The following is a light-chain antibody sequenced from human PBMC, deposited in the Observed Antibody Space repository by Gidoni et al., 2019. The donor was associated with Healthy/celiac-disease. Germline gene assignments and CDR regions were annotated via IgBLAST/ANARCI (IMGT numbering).Light chain of an antibody. Sequence: EIVLTQSPAPLSLSPGERATLSCRASQSVSSYLAWYQQKPGQAPRLLIYDASNRATGIPARFSGSVSGTDFTLTIRSLEPEDFAVYYCQQRSHWPPSTFGGGTKVEIK. V-gene: IGKV3-11*01. CDR2: DAS. CDR3: QQRSHWPPST. CDR1: QSVSSY. J-gene: IGKJ4*01.